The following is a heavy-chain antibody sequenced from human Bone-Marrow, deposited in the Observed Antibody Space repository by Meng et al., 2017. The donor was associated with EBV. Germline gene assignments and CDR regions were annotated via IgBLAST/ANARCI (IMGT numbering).Heavy chain of an antibody. D-gene: IGHD3-10*01. CDR3: ASESGRGFTPDY. V-gene: IGHV1-69*01. CDR1: GGTFNSDA. CDR2: LIPMSGAP. Sequence: QVKVVQSGAEVKKPGSSVKVSCWTSGGTFNSDAVSWVRHAPGQGLEWMGGLIPMSGAPHYAQKFQGRVTITADESTSTHYMDLSNLRSDDTAMYYCASESGRGFTPDYWGQGTLVTVSS. J-gene: IGHJ4*02.